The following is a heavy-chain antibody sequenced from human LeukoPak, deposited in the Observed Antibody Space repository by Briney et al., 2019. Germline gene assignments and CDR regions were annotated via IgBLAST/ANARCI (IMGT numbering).Heavy chain of an antibody. CDR2: IKQDGSEK. CDR3: VRRRMYYGSGTYAFDI. Sequence: GGSLRLSCAASGFTFSSYWMSWVRQAPGKGLEWVANIKQDGSEKYYVDSVKGRFTISRDNAKNSLYLQMNSLRAEDTAVYYCVRRRMYYGSGTYAFDIWGQGTMVTVSS. J-gene: IGHJ3*02. D-gene: IGHD3-10*01. V-gene: IGHV3-7*01. CDR1: GFTFSSYW.